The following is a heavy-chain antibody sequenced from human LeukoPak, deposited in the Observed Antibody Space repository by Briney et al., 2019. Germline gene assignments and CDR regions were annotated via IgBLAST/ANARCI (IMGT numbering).Heavy chain of an antibody. CDR3: AREFRVVMTAFLDY. V-gene: IGHV1-2*02. Sequence: GASVKVSCKASGCTLSDNYIHWVRQAPGQGLEWVGWIKPNTGATHYSKRFQGRVTMTRDTSVSTAYMELTSLRSDDTAVYFCAREFRVVMTAFLDYWGQGTLVIVSS. CDR2: IKPNTGAT. CDR1: GCTLSDNY. D-gene: IGHD2-21*02. J-gene: IGHJ4*02.